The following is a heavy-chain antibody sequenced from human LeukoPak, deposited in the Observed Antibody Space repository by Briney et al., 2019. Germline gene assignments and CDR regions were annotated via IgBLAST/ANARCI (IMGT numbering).Heavy chain of an antibody. Sequence: SETLSLTCSVSGGSISAYYWSWIRQSPGKGLEWIGYIYYGGTTNYNPSLNSRVTMSVDTSKNQFSLKLSSVTAADTAVYYCARGSRSLGVTTVTRGFDYWGQGTLVTVSS. CDR2: IYYGGTT. J-gene: IGHJ4*02. CDR3: ARGSRSLGVTTVTRGFDY. V-gene: IGHV4-59*01. D-gene: IGHD4-17*01. CDR1: GGSISAYY.